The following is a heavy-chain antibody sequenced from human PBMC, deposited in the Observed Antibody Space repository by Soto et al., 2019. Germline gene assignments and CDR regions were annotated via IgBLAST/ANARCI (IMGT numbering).Heavy chain of an antibody. Sequence: QTLSLTCVISGNSVSSNSAAWIWIRQSPSRCLEWLGSTYYRSKWDNDYAVSVKSRITINPDTSKNQFSLHLASVIPEDTAVYYCAGVASFRGIDVWGQGTPVTVSS. V-gene: IGHV6-1*01. D-gene: IGHD2-21*01. CDR2: TYYRSKWDN. J-gene: IGHJ6*02. CDR1: GNSVSSNSAA. CDR3: AGVASFRGIDV.